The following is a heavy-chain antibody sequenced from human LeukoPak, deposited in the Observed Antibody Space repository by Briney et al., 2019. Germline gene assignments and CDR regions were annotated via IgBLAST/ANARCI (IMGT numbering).Heavy chain of an antibody. CDR2: INHSGST. CDR1: GGSFSGYY. Sequence: SETLSLTCAVYGGSFSGYYWSWIRQPPGKGLEWIGEINHSGSTNYNPSLKSRVTISVDTSKNQFSLKLSSVTAADTAVYYCASPDYGGNSGADYWGQGTLVTVSS. J-gene: IGHJ4*02. CDR3: ASPDYGGNSGADY. V-gene: IGHV4-34*01. D-gene: IGHD4-23*01.